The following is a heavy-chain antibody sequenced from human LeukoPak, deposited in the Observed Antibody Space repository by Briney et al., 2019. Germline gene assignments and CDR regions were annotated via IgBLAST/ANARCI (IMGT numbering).Heavy chain of an antibody. CDR3: ARDGERRLDY. CDR2: IYYSGST. J-gene: IGHJ4*02. V-gene: IGHV4-30-4*08. CDR1: GGSISSGDYY. D-gene: IGHD2-21*01. Sequence: SETLSLTCTVSGGSISSGDYYWSWIRQPPGKGLEWIGYIYYSGSTYYNPSLKSRVTISVDTSKNRFSRKLSAVTAADTAVYHCARDGERRLDYRGPGNPGTVSS.